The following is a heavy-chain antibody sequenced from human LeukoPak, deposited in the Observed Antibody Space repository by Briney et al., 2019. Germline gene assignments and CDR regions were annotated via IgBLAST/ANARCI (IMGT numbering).Heavy chain of an antibody. V-gene: IGHV1-18*01. CDR3: ARDQTYDFWSGYYLGWFNP. CDR1: GYTFTSYG. Sequence: GASVKVSCKASGYTFTSYGISWVRQAPGQGLEWMGWISAYNGNTNYAQKLQGRVTMTTDTSTSTAYMELRSLRSDDTAVYYCARDQTYDFWSGYYLGWFNPWGQGTLVTVSS. D-gene: IGHD3-3*01. CDR2: ISAYNGNT. J-gene: IGHJ5*02.